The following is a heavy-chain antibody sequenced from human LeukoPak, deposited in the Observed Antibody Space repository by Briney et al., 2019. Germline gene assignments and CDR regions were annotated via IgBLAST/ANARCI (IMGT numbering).Heavy chain of an antibody. CDR1: GYTFTSYG. CDR3: ARDRLGVWFGELNAFDY. CDR2: ISAYNGNT. D-gene: IGHD3-10*01. Sequence: ASVKVSCKASGYTFTSYGISWVRQAPGQGLEWMGWISAYNGNTNYAQKLQGRVTMTTDTSTSTAYMELRSLRSDDTAVYYCARDRLGVWFGELNAFDYWGQGTLVTVSS. J-gene: IGHJ4*02. V-gene: IGHV1-18*01.